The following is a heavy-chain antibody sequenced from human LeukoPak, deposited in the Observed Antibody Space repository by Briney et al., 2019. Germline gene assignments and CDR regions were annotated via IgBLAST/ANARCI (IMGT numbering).Heavy chain of an antibody. CDR1: GFTFSSYA. Sequence: GGSLRLSCAASGFTFSSYAMSWVRQAPGKGLEWVSAISGSGGSTYYADSVKGRFTISRDSSKSTLYLQMNGLRAEDTAIFYCAKSTSATGTGRAFHIWGQGTRVTVSS. CDR3: AKSTSATGTGRAFHI. D-gene: IGHD1-1*01. J-gene: IGHJ3*02. CDR2: ISGSGGST. V-gene: IGHV3-23*01.